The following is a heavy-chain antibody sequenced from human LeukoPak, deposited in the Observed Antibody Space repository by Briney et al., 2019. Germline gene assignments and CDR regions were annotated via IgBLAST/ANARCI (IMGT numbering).Heavy chain of an antibody. CDR3: ARGRSDSYFDS. CDR2: IYSGGST. CDR1: GFTVSSNY. Sequence: GGSLRLSCAASGFTVSSNYMSWVRQASGKGLEWGSVIYSGGSTYYAASVKGRYNISRDNSKNTLYLQMNSLRAEDTAVYYCARGRSDSYFDSWGQGTLVTVSS. J-gene: IGHJ4*02. V-gene: IGHV3-53*01. D-gene: IGHD2-21*01.